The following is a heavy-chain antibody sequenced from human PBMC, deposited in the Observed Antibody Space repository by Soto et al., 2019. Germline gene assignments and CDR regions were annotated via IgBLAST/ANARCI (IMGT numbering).Heavy chain of an antibody. V-gene: IGHV4-31*03. CDR1: GGSISSGGYY. D-gene: IGHD3-10*01. CDR2: IYYSGST. J-gene: IGHJ3*02. Sequence: SETLSLTCTVSGGSISSGGYYWSWIRQHPGKGLEWIGYIYYSGSTYYNPSLKSRVTISVDTSKNQFSLKLSSVTAADTAVYYCATTMVRGVIKGSAFDIWGQGTMVTVSS. CDR3: ATTMVRGVIKGSAFDI.